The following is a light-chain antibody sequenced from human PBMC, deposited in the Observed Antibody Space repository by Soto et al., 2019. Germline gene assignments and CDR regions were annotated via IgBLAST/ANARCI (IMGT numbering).Light chain of an antibody. CDR2: NTF. J-gene: IGLJ2*01. CDR3: LLSYGDLYVV. CDR1: TGAVTSGHY. V-gene: IGLV7-46*01. Sequence: QTVVTQEPSLTVSPGGTVTLTCASSTGAVTSGHYPYWFQQRPGQAPRTLIYNTFNKHSWTPARFSGSLLGGKAALTLSVAQTEDEADYSCLLSYGDLYVVFGGGTKLTVL.